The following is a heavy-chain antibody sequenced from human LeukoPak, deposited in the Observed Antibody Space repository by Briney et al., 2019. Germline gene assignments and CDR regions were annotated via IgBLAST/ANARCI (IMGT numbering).Heavy chain of an antibody. J-gene: IGHJ4*02. CDR3: ASRCSSTSCYARHFDY. V-gene: IGHV1-46*01. D-gene: IGHD2-2*01. Sequence: VSVKVSCKASGYTFTSYYMHWVRQAPGQGLEWMGIINPSGGSTSYAQKFQGRVTMTRDTSTSTVYMELSSLRSEDTAVYYCASRCSSTSCYARHFDYWGQGTLVTVSS. CDR1: GYTFTSYY. CDR2: INPSGGST.